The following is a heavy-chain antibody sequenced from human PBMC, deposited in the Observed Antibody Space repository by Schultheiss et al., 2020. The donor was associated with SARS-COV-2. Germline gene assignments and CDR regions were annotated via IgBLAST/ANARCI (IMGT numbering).Heavy chain of an antibody. V-gene: IGHV4-38-2*02. CDR1: GYSISSGYY. CDR3: AREGEDYDSSAYYDY. Sequence: SETLSLTCAVSGYSISSGYYWGWIRQPPGKGLEWIGSIYHSGSTNYNPSLKSRVTISVDTSKNQFSLKLSSVTAADTAVYYCAREGEDYDSSAYYDYWGQGTLVTVSS. J-gene: IGHJ4*02. CDR2: IYHSGST. D-gene: IGHD3-22*01.